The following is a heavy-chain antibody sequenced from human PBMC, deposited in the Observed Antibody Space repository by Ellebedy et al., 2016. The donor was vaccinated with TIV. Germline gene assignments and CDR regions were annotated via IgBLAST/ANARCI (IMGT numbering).Heavy chain of an antibody. CDR2: LATDGDT. Sequence: PGGSLRLSCAASGFTLSNYEMQWLRQRPGKRLEWVSTLATDGDTYYPGSVEGRFTISREDASESLFLQMNTLGAEDTAVYYCARETAEGYFDLWGRGTLVIVSS. J-gene: IGHJ2*01. CDR1: GFTLSNYE. D-gene: IGHD1-14*01. V-gene: IGHV3-13*01. CDR3: ARETAEGYFDL.